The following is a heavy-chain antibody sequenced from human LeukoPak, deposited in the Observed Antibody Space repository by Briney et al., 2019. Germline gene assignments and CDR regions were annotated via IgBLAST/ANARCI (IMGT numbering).Heavy chain of an antibody. V-gene: IGHV1-46*01. CDR1: GYTFTSYY. CDR2: INPNGGST. J-gene: IGHJ4*02. D-gene: IGHD1-1*01. CDR3: ARTYNVRDSFDN. Sequence: ASVKASCKASGYTFTSYYMHWVRQAPGQGLEWMGIINPNGGSTSYAQMFQGRVTMTRDTSTSTVYMELYSLRSEDTAVFYCARTYNVRDSFDNWGQGTLVTVSS.